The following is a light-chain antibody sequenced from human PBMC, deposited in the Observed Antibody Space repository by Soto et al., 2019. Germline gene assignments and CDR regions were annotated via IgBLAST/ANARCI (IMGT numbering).Light chain of an antibody. CDR1: SSDVGGYNY. J-gene: IGLJ2*01. V-gene: IGLV2-14*01. CDR2: DVS. Sequence: QSVLTQPASVSGSPGQSITISCTGTSSDVGGYNYVPWYQQHPGKAPKLMIYDVSNRPSGVSNRFSGSKSGNTASLTISGLQAEDEADYYCSSYTSSITLVVFGGGTKLTVL. CDR3: SSYTSSITLVV.